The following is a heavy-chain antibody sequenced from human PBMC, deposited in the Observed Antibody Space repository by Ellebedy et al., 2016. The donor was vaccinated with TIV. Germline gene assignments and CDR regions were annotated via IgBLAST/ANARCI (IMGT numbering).Heavy chain of an antibody. CDR2: IYYNENT. CDR3: ASTPFSAGSGYHPHDY. V-gene: IGHV4-59*08. D-gene: IGHD5-12*01. Sequence: MPSETLSLTCTVSGASISSYYWSWIRQPPGKGLEWIGYIYYNENTNYNPSLKSRVTISVDTSKNQFSLNRNSVTAADTAVYFCASTPFSAGSGYHPHDYWGQGILVTVSS. J-gene: IGHJ4*02. CDR1: GASISSYY.